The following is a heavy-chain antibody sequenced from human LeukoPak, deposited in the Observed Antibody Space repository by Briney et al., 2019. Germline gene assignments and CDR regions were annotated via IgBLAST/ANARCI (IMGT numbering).Heavy chain of an antibody. V-gene: IGHV3-48*01. CDR2: ISYSSSTI. CDR1: GFTFSSYG. CDR3: ARVNRMVPGYCSGGTCPGDY. D-gene: IGHD2-15*01. J-gene: IGHJ4*02. Sequence: GGSLRLSCAASGFTFSSYGMNWVRQAPGKGLEWVSYISYSSSTIYYADSVKGRFTSSRDNAKSSLYLQMNSLRAEDTAVYYCARVNRMVPGYCSGGTCPGDYWGQGTLVTVSS.